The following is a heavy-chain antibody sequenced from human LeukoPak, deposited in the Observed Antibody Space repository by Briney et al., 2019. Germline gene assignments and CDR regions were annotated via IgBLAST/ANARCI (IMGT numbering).Heavy chain of an antibody. CDR3: ARDRDYYDSSGYYPLGY. V-gene: IGHV1-2*02. J-gene: IGHJ4*02. Sequence: ASVKVSCKASGYTFTGYYIHWVRQAPGQGLEWVGWINPNSGGTNYAQKFQGRVTMTRDTSISTAYMELTRLRSDDTAVYYCARDRDYYDSSGYYPLGYWGQGSLVTVSS. D-gene: IGHD3-22*01. CDR1: GYTFTGYY. CDR2: INPNSGGT.